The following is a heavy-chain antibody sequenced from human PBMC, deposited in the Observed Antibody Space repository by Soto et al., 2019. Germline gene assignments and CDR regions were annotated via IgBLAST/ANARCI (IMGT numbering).Heavy chain of an antibody. V-gene: IGHV1-8*01. J-gene: IGHJ4*02. Sequence: QVQLVQSGAEVKEPGASVKVSCKASGYTFTTYDIYWMRQATGQGLEWMGWMNPYTGITGYAQKFQGRVTVTRNTSISTVYMEMSGLRLDDTAVYYCARRKERSGPHYFDYWGQGSQVTVSS. CDR2: MNPYTGIT. D-gene: IGHD6-25*01. CDR3: ARRKERSGPHYFDY. CDR1: GYTFTTYD.